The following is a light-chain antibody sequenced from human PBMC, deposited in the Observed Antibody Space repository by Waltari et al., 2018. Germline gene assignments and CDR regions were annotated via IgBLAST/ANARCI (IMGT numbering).Light chain of an antibody. V-gene: IGLV1-44*01. Sequence: QSVLTQPPSASGTPGQRVTISCSGSSSNIGSNTVNWYQQLPGTAPKLLIYRNNQRPSGVPDRFSGSKSGTSASLASSGLQSEDEADYYCAVWDDSLNGGVFGGGTKLTVL. CDR1: SSNIGSNT. CDR3: AVWDDSLNGGV. CDR2: RNN. J-gene: IGLJ2*01.